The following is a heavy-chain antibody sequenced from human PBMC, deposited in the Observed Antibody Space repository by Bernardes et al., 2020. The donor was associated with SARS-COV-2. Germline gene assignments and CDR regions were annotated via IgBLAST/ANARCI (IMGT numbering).Heavy chain of an antibody. Sequence: GGSLSLSCAASGFIFSNYGMSWVRQAPGKGLEWVSFISGSGDGTYYADSVNGRFTIARDNSKNTVYLQLNRLRAEDTALYYCSKERGGGPADAFEYWGQGALVTVSS. CDR1: GFIFSNYG. CDR3: SKERGGGPADAFEY. CDR2: ISGSGDGT. J-gene: IGHJ4*02. D-gene: IGHD2-2*01. V-gene: IGHV3-23*01.